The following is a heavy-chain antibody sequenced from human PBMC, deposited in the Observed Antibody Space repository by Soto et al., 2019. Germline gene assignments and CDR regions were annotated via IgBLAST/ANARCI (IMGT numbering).Heavy chain of an antibody. V-gene: IGHV1-18*01. CDR2: ISAYNGNT. J-gene: IGHJ4*02. Sequence: QVQLVQSGAEVKKPGASVKFSCKASGYTFTSYVISWVRQAPGQGLEWMGWISAYNGNTNYAQKLQGRVTMTTDTSTSTAYMELRSLRSDDTAVYYCARAFSEYQLLSHFDYWGQGTLVTGSS. CDR3: ARAFSEYQLLSHFDY. D-gene: IGHD2-2*01. CDR1: GYTFTSYV.